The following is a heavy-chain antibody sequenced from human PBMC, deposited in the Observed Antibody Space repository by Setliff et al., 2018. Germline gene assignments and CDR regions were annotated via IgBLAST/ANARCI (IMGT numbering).Heavy chain of an antibody. D-gene: IGHD3-22*01. CDR2: TRLDGNSK. CDR1: GFTFNMYG. V-gene: IGHV3-30*02. Sequence: GESLKISCAASGFTFNMYGMHWVRQAPGKGLEWVAFTRLDGNSKYYADSVKGRFTISRDNSKNTLYLQMSSLRAEDSAIYYCAKDAYDSSGYGGHYFDYWGQGARVTVSS. CDR3: AKDAYDSSGYGGHYFDY. J-gene: IGHJ4*02.